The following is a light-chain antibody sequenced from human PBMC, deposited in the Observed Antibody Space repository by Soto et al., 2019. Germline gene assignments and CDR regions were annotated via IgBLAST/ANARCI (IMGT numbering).Light chain of an antibody. V-gene: IGKV3-20*01. CDR3: QQYDISWT. Sequence: EIVLTQSPGTLSLSPGERATLSCRASQSVGSSHLAWYQQKPGQPPRLLIYDASSRATGIPDRFSGSGSGTDFTLTISRLEPEDFAVYYCQQYDISWTFGQGTKVEIK. CDR1: QSVGSSH. J-gene: IGKJ1*01. CDR2: DAS.